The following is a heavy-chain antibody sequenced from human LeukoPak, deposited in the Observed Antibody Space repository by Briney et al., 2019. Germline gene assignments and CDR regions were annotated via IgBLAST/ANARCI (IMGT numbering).Heavy chain of an antibody. CDR1: GDSVSSNSAA. CDR3: ARHGGTRVTLVEVYYFDY. J-gene: IGHJ4*02. Sequence: SQTLSLTCAISGDSVSSNSAAWNWIRQSPSRGLEWLGRTYYRSKWYNDYAVSVKSRITINPDTSKNQFSLQLSSVTAADTAVYYSARHGGTRVTLVEVYYFDYWGQGTLVTVSS. V-gene: IGHV6-1*01. CDR2: TYYRSKWYN. D-gene: IGHD4-11*01.